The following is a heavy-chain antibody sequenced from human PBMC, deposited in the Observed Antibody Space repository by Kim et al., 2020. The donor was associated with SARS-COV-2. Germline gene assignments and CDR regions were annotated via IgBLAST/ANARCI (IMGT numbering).Heavy chain of an antibody. V-gene: IGHV4-39*01. J-gene: IGHJ4*02. CDR3: ARRTYCGGDCYPRGNFDY. Sequence: KSRVTISVDTSKNQFSLKLSSVTAADTAVYYCARRTYCGGDCYPRGNFDYWGQGTLVTVSS. D-gene: IGHD2-21*02.